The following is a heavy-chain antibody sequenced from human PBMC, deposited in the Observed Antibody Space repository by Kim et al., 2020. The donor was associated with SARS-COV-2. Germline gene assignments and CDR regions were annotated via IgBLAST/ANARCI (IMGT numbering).Heavy chain of an antibody. CDR3: AILPHPVLRSYQYYYYYGMDV. D-gene: IGHD3-3*01. CDR2: INHSGST. CDR1: GGSFSGYY. V-gene: IGHV4-34*01. J-gene: IGHJ6*02. Sequence: SETLSLTCAVYGGSFSGYYWSWIRQPPGKGLEWIGEINHSGSTNYNPSLKSRVTISVDTSKNQFSLKLSSVTAADTAVYYCAILPHPVLRSYQYYYYYGMDVWGQGTTVTVSS.